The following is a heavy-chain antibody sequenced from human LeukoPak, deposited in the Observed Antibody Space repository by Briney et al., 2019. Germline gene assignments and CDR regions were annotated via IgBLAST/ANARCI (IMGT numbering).Heavy chain of an antibody. CDR3: AKLGGHYYDSSGYYGFDY. CDR1: GFTFSSYG. CDR2: IWYDGSNK. D-gene: IGHD3-22*01. V-gene: IGHV3-33*06. Sequence: GGSLRLSCAASGFTFSSYGMHWVRQAPGKGLEWVAVIWYDGSNKYYADSVKGRFTISRDNSKNTLYLQMNSLRAEDTAVYYCAKLGGHYYDSSGYYGFDYWGQGTLVTVSS. J-gene: IGHJ4*02.